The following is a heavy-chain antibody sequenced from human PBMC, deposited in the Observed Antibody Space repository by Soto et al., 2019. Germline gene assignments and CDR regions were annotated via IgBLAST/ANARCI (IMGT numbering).Heavy chain of an antibody. CDR1: GFTFSSYG. V-gene: IGHV3-33*01. CDR2: IWYDGSNK. CDR3: ARVAGAARPDYYYYYMDF. D-gene: IGHD6-6*01. Sequence: GGSLRLSCAASGFTFSSYGMHWVRQAPGKGLEWVAVIWYDGSNKYYADSVKGRFTISRDNSKNTLYLQMNSLRAEDTAVYYCARVAGAARPDYYYYYMDFRVKGNSVTV. J-gene: IGHJ6*03.